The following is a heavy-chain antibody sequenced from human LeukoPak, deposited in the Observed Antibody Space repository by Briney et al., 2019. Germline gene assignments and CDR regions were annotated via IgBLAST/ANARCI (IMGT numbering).Heavy chain of an antibody. V-gene: IGHV4-39*07. D-gene: IGHD6-6*01. J-gene: IGHJ5*02. Sequence: PSETLSLTSTVSGGSISSSGSYWGWIRQPPGKGLEWIGSIYYSGNTYNPSLKSRVTISVDTSKNQFSLNLTSVNAADTAVYYCARVMAARREDLNWFDPWGQGTLVTVSS. CDR1: GGSISSSGSY. CDR3: ARVMAARREDLNWFDP. CDR2: IYYSGNT.